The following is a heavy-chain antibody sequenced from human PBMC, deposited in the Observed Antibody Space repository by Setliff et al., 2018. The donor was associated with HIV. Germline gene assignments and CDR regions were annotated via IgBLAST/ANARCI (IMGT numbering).Heavy chain of an antibody. CDR1: GFTFSNAW. CDR2: IRNKKNGGTT. Sequence: LRLSCAAAGFTFSNAWMTWVRQAPGKGLEWVARIRNKKNGGTTYYAAPVEGRFTISRDDSKNTLSLQMNSLTDEDTAVYYCAKVFAFGIDGFDIWGQGTMVTVSS. CDR3: AKVFAFGIDGFDI. V-gene: IGHV3-15*01. J-gene: IGHJ3*02. D-gene: IGHD3-10*01.